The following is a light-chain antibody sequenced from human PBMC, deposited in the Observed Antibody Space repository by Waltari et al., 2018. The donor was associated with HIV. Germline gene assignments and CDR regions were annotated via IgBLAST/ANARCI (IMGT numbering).Light chain of an antibody. V-gene: IGLV1-44*01. CDR3: AAWDDSLNGPHVV. J-gene: IGLJ2*01. CDR1: SSDIGSNA. Sequence: QSVLTQPPSASETPGQRVAISCSGSSSDIGSNAVNWYQQLPGTAPKLLIYSNNPRPSGVPDRFSGSKSGTSASLAISGLQSEDEADYYGAAWDDSLNGPHVVFGGGTKLTVL. CDR2: SNN.